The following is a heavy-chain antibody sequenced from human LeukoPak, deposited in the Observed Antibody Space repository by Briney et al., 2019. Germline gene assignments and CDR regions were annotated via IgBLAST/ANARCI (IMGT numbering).Heavy chain of an antibody. Sequence: SETLSLTCAVSGGSISSSNWWSWVRQPPGKGLEWIGEIYHSGSTNYNPSLKSRVTIPVDKSKNQFSLKLSSVTAADTAVYYCAADEFGDYYMDVWGKGTTVTVSS. D-gene: IGHD3-10*01. V-gene: IGHV4-4*02. CDR3: AADEFGDYYMDV. J-gene: IGHJ6*03. CDR2: IYHSGST. CDR1: GGSISSSNW.